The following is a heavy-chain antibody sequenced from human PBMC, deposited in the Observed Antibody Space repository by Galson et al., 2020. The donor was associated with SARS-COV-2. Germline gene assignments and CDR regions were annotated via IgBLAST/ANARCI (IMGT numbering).Heavy chain of an antibody. Sequence: ASVTVSCQATGYIFNDHYIHWVRQAPGQGLEWMGWIDPNSGGTDYAQKFQGTVTMTRYTSISTVYLELSSLRSDDTAIYYCARELMATSTSAGFFQHWGQGTLVTVSS. D-gene: IGHD2-8*01. V-gene: IGHV1-2*02. CDR3: ARELMATSTSAGFFQH. J-gene: IGHJ1*01. CDR2: IDPNSGGT. CDR1: GYIFNDHY.